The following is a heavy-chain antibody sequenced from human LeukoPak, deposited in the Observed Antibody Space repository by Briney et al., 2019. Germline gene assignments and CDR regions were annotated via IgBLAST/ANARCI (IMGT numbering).Heavy chain of an antibody. CDR1: GSTLSSYA. CDR3: AKTSSTSRIFDY. V-gene: IGHV3-23*01. J-gene: IGHJ4*02. CDR2: ISGSCGST. D-gene: IGHD2-2*01. Sequence: GGSLRLSCAASGSTLSSYAMRWVRQAPGKGLEWVSAISGSCGSTYYADSVKGRFTISRDNSKNTLYLQMNSLRAEDTAVYYCAKTSSTSRIFDYWGQGTLVTVSS.